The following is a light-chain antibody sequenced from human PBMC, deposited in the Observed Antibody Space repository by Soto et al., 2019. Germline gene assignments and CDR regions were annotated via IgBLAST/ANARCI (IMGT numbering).Light chain of an antibody. CDR1: QSVSNNY. J-gene: IGKJ2*01. Sequence: EIVLTQSPGTLSLSPGERATLSCRASQSVSNNYLAWYQQKPGQAPRLLIYGASNRATGIPDRFSGSGSGTDFTLTISRLEPEDFAVYYCQQYDDGPYTFGQGTKVEI. CDR2: GAS. CDR3: QQYDDGPYT. V-gene: IGKV3-20*01.